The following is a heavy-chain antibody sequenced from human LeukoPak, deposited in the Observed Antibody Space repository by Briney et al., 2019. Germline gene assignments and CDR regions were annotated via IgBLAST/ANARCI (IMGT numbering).Heavy chain of an antibody. CDR3: AKGSSGYFADL. CDR1: GFIFNNYG. V-gene: IGHV3-23*01. J-gene: IGHJ5*02. D-gene: IGHD3-22*01. CDR2: ISNDGGGT. Sequence: RPGGSLRLSCAASGFIFNNYGLIWVRQAPGKGLEWVSAISNDGGGTQYADFVEGRFTISRDNPKNTLFLQMSSLRAEDTALYYCAKGSSGYFADLWGQGTLVTVSS.